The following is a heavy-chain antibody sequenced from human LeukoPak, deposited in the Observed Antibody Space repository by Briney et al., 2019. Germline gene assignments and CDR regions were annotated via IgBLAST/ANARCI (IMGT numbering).Heavy chain of an antibody. CDR2: ISSSSSTI. CDR1: GFTFSSYS. Sequence: PGGSLRLSCAASGFTFSSYSMDWVRQAPGKGLEWVSYISSSSSTIYYADSVKGRFTISRDNAKNSLYLQMNSLRAEDTAVYYCVRDLPFGEGTSCMDVWGKGTTVTVSS. CDR3: VRDLPFGEGTSCMDV. V-gene: IGHV3-48*01. J-gene: IGHJ6*03. D-gene: IGHD3-10*01.